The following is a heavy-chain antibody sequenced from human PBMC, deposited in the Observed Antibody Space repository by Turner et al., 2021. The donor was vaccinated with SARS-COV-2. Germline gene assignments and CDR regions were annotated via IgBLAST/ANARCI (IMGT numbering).Heavy chain of an antibody. J-gene: IGHJ6*02. D-gene: IGHD5-18*01. CDR2: IYYSGIT. CDR1: GGSISSSTYS. CDR3: ARLMNTAMDYYGMDV. V-gene: IGHV4-39*01. Sequence: QLLLQEPGPGLVKPSETLSLTCTVPGGSISSSTYSRGWVRQPPGKGLEWIGSIYYSGITYYNPSLKIRVTISVATSKDQFALKLSTVTAADTAVYYCARLMNTAMDYYGMDVWGQGTTVTVSS.